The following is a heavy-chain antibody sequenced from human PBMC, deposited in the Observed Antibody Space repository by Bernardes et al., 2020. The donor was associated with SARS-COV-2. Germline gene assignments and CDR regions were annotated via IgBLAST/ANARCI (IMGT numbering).Heavy chain of an antibody. CDR1: GFTVSSND. CDR2: VYVGGST. V-gene: IGHV3-66*02. J-gene: IGHJ6*03. CDR3: ARGLRGFHYMDV. Sequence: GRSLRLSCAASGFTVSSNDMTWVRQAPGKGLEWVSVVYVGGSTYYADSVKGRFTISRDNSNSTVYLQMNSLRADDTAVYYCARGLRGFHYMDVWGKGTTVTVSS.